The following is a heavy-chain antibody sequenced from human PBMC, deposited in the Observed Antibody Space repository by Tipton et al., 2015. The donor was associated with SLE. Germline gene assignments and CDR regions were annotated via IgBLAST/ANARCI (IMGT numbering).Heavy chain of an antibody. CDR2: INHSGST. D-gene: IGHD6-19*01. CDR3: ASGLGSGHVDI. Sequence: TLSLTCAVYGGSFSGYYWSWIRQPPGKGLEWIGEINHSGSTNYNPSLKSRVTISVDTSKNQFSLKLSSVTAADTAVYYYASGLGSGHVDIWGQGTMVTVSS. CDR1: GGSFSGYY. J-gene: IGHJ3*02. V-gene: IGHV4-34*01.